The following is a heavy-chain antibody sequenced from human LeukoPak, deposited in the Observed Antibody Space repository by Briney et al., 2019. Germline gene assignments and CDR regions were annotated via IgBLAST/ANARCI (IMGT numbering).Heavy chain of an antibody. CDR3: ARLAASSGWSYYYYMDV. CDR1: GGTFSSYA. CDR2: IIPIFGTA. D-gene: IGHD6-19*01. Sequence: SVKVSCKASGGTFSSYAISWVRQAPGQGLVWMGGIIPIFGTANYAQKFQGRVTITADESTSTAYMELSSLRSEDTAVYYCARLAASSGWSYYYYMDVWGKGTTVTVSS. V-gene: IGHV1-69*13. J-gene: IGHJ6*03.